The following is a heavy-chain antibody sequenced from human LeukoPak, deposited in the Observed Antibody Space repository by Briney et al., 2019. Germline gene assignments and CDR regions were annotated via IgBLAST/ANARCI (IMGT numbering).Heavy chain of an antibody. CDR3: TRDHYGGNSDY. V-gene: IGHV3-74*01. D-gene: IGHD4-23*01. CDR2: INTGASAT. Sequence: GGSLKLSFAAPGSTFSSYGMNWFRKAPGKGLLWVSRINTGASATYYADSVKGRFTISRDNAKNTLYLQMNSLRAEDTAVYYCTRDHYGGNSDYWGQGTLVTVSS. J-gene: IGHJ4*02. CDR1: GSTFSSYG.